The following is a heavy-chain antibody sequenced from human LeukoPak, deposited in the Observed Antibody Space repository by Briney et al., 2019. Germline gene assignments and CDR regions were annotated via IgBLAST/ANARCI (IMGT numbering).Heavy chain of an antibody. CDR1: GSSISSSNW. CDR3: ARGVGSSSPVDY. CDR2: IYHSGST. D-gene: IGHD6-6*01. Sequence: PSGTLSLTCAVSGSSISSSNWWSWVRQPPGKGLEWIGEIYHSGSTNYNPSLKSRVTISVDTSKNQFSLKLSSVTAADTAVYYCARGVGSSSPVDYWGQGTLVTVSS. V-gene: IGHV4-4*02. J-gene: IGHJ4*02.